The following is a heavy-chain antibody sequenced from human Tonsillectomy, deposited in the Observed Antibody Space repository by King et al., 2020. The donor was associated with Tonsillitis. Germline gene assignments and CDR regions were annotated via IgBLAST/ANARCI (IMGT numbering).Heavy chain of an antibody. V-gene: IGHV3-30*04. CDR1: GFTFSSYA. CDR2: ISYDGSDK. Sequence: VQLVESGGGVVQPGRSLRLSCAASGFTFSSYAMHWVRQATGKGLEWVAVISYDGSDKYYADSVKGRFTISRDNSKNTLYLRMNSLRAEDTALYYCARDLDYYDSSGYFYYWGQGTLVTVSS. J-gene: IGHJ4*02. CDR3: ARDLDYYDSSGYFYY. D-gene: IGHD3-22*01.